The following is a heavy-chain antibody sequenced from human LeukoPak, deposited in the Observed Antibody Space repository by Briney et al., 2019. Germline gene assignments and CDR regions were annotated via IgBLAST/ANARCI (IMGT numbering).Heavy chain of an antibody. D-gene: IGHD3-9*01. Sequence: PGGSLRLSCGASGFTFRSYSMNWVRQAPGKGLEWVSYISMNSITIYYADSVKGRFTISRDNAKNSLYLQMNTLRVEDTAVYYCTRDLMDYDVSTGLHHYYMDVWGQGTTVTVSS. V-gene: IGHV3-48*04. CDR2: ISMNSITI. J-gene: IGHJ6*02. CDR3: TRDLMDYDVSTGLHHYYMDV. CDR1: GFTFRSYS.